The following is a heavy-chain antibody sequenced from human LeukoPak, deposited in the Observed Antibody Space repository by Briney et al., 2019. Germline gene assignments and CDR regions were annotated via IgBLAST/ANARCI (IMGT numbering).Heavy chain of an antibody. J-gene: IGHJ6*03. CDR1: GYPFSNYD. CDR2: MNPGSGDT. V-gene: IGHV1-8*01. Sequence: ASVKVSCKASGYPFSNYDVNWVRQATGQGLEWMAWMNPGSGDTGSAQKFQGRLTMSSNISMNTASMELRSLTSEDTAVYFCARSRRRYYMDVWGTGTPVTVSS. CDR3: ARSRRRYYMDV.